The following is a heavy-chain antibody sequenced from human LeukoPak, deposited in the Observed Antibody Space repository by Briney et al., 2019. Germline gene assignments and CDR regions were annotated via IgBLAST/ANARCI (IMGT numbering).Heavy chain of an antibody. J-gene: IGHJ4*02. CDR2: ITGGGTAT. CDR1: GFTFSSYA. V-gene: IGHV3-23*01. D-gene: IGHD6-19*01. Sequence: GGSLGLSCAASGFTFSSYAMTWVRQAPGKGLEWVSAITGGGTATYYADSVKGRFTISRDNSKNTLYLQMNSLRAEDTAVYYCAKGQQWPDYWGQGTLVTVSS. CDR3: AKGQQWPDY.